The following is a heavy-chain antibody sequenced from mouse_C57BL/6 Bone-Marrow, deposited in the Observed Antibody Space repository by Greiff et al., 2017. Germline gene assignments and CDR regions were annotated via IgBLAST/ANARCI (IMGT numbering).Heavy chain of an antibody. J-gene: IGHJ3*01. Sequence: EVKLMESGPELVKPGASVKISCKASGYSFTGYYMNWVKQSPEKSLEWIGEINPSTGGTTYNQKFKAKATLTVDKSSSTAYMQLKSLTSEDSAVYYCARGGPYYSKRTWFAYWGQGTLVTVSA. CDR2: INPSTGGT. D-gene: IGHD2-5*01. V-gene: IGHV1-42*01. CDR1: GYSFTGYY. CDR3: ARGGPYYSKRTWFAY.